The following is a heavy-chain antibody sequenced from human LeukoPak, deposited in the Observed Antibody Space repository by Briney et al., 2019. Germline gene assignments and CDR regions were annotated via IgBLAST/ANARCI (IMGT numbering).Heavy chain of an antibody. CDR2: NSGYNGNT. CDR3: ARDGATAGQFDY. J-gene: IGHJ4*02. CDR1: GYTFYNYA. Sequence: GASVRISCKPSGYTFYNYAVTWVRQAPGQGLEWMGWNSGYNGNTDYAQKFQGRVTMTADASTTTFYVELRSLTSDDTAVYYCARDGATAGQFDYWGQGTLVTVPS. D-gene: IGHD6-13*01. V-gene: IGHV1-18*04.